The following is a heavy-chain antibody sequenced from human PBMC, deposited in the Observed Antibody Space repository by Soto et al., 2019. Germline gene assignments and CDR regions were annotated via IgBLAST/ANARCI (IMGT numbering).Heavy chain of an antibody. V-gene: IGHV1-2*02. J-gene: IGHJ4*02. D-gene: IGHD3-9*01. CDR1: VYGFSDYY. Sequence: ASVKVSCKPSVYGFSDYYQHWVRQAPGQGVEWVGWINPNSGGTSHARKFQGRVTMTRDTSISTANMELTSLTSDATAVYYCERVYNILTGSLWAWGQGTQVTVSS. CDR2: INPNSGGT. CDR3: ERVYNILTGSLWA.